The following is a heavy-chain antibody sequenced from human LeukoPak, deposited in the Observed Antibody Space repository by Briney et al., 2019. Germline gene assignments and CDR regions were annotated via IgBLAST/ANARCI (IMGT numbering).Heavy chain of an antibody. CDR2: IIPIFGTA. CDR3: ARDPPFNPAPLGMDV. Sequence: ASVKVSCKASGGTFSSYAISWVRQAPGQGLEWMGGIIPIFGTANYAQKFQGRVTITADESTSTAYMELSSLRSEDTAVYYCARDPPFNPAPLGMDVWGQGTTVTVSS. V-gene: IGHV1-69*13. J-gene: IGHJ6*02. CDR1: GGTFSSYA.